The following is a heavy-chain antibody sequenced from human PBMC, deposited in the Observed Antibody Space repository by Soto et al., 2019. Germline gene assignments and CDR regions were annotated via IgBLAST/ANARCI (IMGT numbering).Heavy chain of an antibody. CDR2: IYYSGST. CDR1: GGSISSGGYY. CDR3: ARGGYDSSGYYFDY. Sequence: LTCTVSGGSISSGGYYWSWIRQHPGKGLEWIGYIYYSGSTYYNPSLKSRVTISVDTSKNQFSLKLSSVTAADTAVYYCARGGYDSSGYYFDYWGQGTLVTFSS. V-gene: IGHV4-31*02. J-gene: IGHJ4*02. D-gene: IGHD3-22*01.